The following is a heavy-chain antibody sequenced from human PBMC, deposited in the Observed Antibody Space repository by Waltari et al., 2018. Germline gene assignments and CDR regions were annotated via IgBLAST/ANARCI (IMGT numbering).Heavy chain of an antibody. V-gene: IGHV4-39*01. CDR3: ARHADRGPSICGFDS. CDR2: ISGSGST. D-gene: IGHD3-16*02. Sequence: QLQLQESGPGLVKPSETLSLTCTFSGGSISGGNPFWDWIRQPPGEGPGWIGSISGSGSTRYNPSLRSRVTISVDTSKKDQFSLRLSSVTAADTAVYFCARHADRGPSICGFDSWGQGTLVTVSS. CDR1: GGSISGGNPF. J-gene: IGHJ5*01.